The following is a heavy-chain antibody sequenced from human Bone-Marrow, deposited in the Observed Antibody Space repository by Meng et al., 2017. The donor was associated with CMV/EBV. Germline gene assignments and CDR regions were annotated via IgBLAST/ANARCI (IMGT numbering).Heavy chain of an antibody. CDR1: GFTFSSYA. CDR2: ISYDGSNK. CDR3: AKDSSSKAKYYGMDV. J-gene: IGHJ6*02. Sequence: GGSLRLSCAVAGFTFSSYAMHWVRQAPGKGLEWVAVISYDGSNKYNADSVKGRFTISRDNSKNTLYLQMNSLRAEDTAVYYCAKDSSSKAKYYGMDVWGQGTTVTVSS. D-gene: IGHD6-6*01. V-gene: IGHV3-30-3*01.